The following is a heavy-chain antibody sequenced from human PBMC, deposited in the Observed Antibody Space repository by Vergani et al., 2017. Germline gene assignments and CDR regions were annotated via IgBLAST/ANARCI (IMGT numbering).Heavy chain of an antibody. Sequence: QVQLQESGPGPVKPSQTLSLTCTVSGGSISSGDYYWSWIRQPPGKGLEWIGYIYYSGSTYYNPSLKSRVTISVDTSKNQFSLKLSSVTAADTAVYYCARGITMIVVVTSEGSWFDPWGQGTLVTVSS. CDR3: ARGITMIVVVTSEGSWFDP. CDR2: IYYSGST. J-gene: IGHJ5*02. CDR1: GGSISSGDYY. D-gene: IGHD3-22*01. V-gene: IGHV4-30-4*01.